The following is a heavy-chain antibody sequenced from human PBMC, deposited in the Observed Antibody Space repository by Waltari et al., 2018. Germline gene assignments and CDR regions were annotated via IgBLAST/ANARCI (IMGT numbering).Heavy chain of an antibody. J-gene: IGHJ6*02. CDR2: IWYDGSNK. V-gene: IGHV3-33*01. Sequence: QVQLVESGGGVVQPGRSLRLSCAASGFTFSSYGMHWVRQAPGKGLGWVAVIWYDGSNKYYADSVKGRFTISRDNSKNTLYLQMNSLRAEDTAVYYCARVRLSYYYYGMDVWGQGTTVTVSS. CDR1: GFTFSSYG. D-gene: IGHD3-22*01. CDR3: ARVRLSYYYYGMDV.